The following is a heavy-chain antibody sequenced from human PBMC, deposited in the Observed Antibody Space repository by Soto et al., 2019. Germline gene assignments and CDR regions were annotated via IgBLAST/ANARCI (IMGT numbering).Heavy chain of an antibody. CDR2: IYYSGST. CDR3: ARQGTMGYYYYYMDV. V-gene: IGHV4-59*08. CDR1: GGYISSYY. Sequence: SETLSLTCTVSGGYISSYYWSWIRQPPGKGLEWIGYIYYSGSTNYNPSLKSRVTISVDTSKNQFSLKLSSVTAADTAVYYCARQGTMGYYYYYMDVWVKGTTVIVSS. J-gene: IGHJ6*03.